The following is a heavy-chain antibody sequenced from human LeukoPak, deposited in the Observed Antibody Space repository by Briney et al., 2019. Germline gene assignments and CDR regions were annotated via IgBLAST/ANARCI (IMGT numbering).Heavy chain of an antibody. CDR1: GFTFSSYA. CDR3: AKDKEARITIFGVPLNAFDI. Sequence: GGSLRLPCAASGFTFSSYAMSWVRQAPGKGLEWVSAISGSGGSTYYADSVKGRFTISRDNSKNTLYLQMNSLRAEDTAVYYCAKDKEARITIFGVPLNAFDIWGQGTMVTVSS. V-gene: IGHV3-23*01. CDR2: ISGSGGST. J-gene: IGHJ3*02. D-gene: IGHD3-3*01.